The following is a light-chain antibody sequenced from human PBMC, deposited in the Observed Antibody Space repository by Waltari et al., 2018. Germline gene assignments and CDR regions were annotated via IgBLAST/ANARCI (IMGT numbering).Light chain of an antibody. CDR2: VNRDGSH. V-gene: IGLV4-69*01. J-gene: IGLJ3*02. Sequence: QLVLTQSPSASASLGASVKLTCTLSSWHSTNIIAWLQQQPEKGPRYLMNVNRDGSHNKGVGIPDRFSGSSSGAERYLTISSLQSEDEADYYCQTGGHGTWVFGGGTRLTVL. CDR3: QTGGHGTWV. CDR1: SWHSTNI.